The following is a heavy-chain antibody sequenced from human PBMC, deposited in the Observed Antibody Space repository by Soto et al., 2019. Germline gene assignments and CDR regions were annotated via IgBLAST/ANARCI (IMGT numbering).Heavy chain of an antibody. D-gene: IGHD3-3*01. V-gene: IGHV4-34*01. Sequence: SETLSLTCAVYGGSFSGYYWSWIRQPPGKGLEWIGEINHSGSTNYNPSLKSRVTISVDTSKNQFSLKLSSVTAADTAVYYCAYDFWSGYYSSLWGQGTLVTVS. CDR3: AYDFWSGYYSSL. J-gene: IGHJ4*02. CDR2: INHSGST. CDR1: GGSFSGYY.